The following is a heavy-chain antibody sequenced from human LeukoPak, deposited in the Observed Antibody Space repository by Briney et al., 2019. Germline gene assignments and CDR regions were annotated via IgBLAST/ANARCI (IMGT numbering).Heavy chain of an antibody. J-gene: IGHJ4*02. CDR1: GGSISSSSAY. D-gene: IGHD5-18*01. V-gene: IGHV4-39*01. Sequence: PSETLSLTCTVSGGSISSSSAYWGSIRQPPGKGLEWIGSIYYSKNTYYNPSLKSRVTISAHTSKNQFSLTLGSVSATDTAVYYCVSPRGFSYGYFDYWGQGTLVTVSS. CDR2: IYYSKNT. CDR3: VSPRGFSYGYFDY.